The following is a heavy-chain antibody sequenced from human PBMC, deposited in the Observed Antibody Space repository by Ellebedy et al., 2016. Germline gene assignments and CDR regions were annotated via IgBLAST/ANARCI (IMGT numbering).Heavy chain of an antibody. CDR3: VRDDAFDL. CDR2: LNSGGSS. CDR1: GFTVRGNF. Sequence: GGSLRLSCAASGFTVRGNFMSWVRQAPGKGLEWVSLLNSGGSSFYADSVKGRFTISRDNSKNTVFLQMNRLTADDSAIYYCVRDDAFDLWGQGTLVTVSS. V-gene: IGHV3-53*01. J-gene: IGHJ3*01.